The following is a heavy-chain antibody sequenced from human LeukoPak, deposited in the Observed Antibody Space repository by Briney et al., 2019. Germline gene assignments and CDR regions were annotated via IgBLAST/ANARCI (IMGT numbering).Heavy chain of an antibody. D-gene: IGHD3-22*01. CDR1: GYTFTGYY. Sequence: ASVKVSCKASGYTFTGYYVHWVRQAPGQGLEWMGWINPNSGGTNYAQKFQGRVTMTRDTSISTAYMELSRLRSDDTAVYYCARENRSGRPYDYWGQGTLVTVSS. CDR3: ARENRSGRPYDY. J-gene: IGHJ4*02. CDR2: INPNSGGT. V-gene: IGHV1-2*02.